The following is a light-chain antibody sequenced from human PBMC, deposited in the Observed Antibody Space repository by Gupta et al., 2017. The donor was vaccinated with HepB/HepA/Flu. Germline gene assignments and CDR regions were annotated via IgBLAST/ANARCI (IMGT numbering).Light chain of an antibody. V-gene: IGKV4-1*01. Sequence: VLAQSPDSLAGYLGERATINCKSTQSVLYSYNIKNYLAWYQQKPGKPPKLLIYWASTRETGVPSRFSGSGSGTEFTLTISSLQAEDFASYYCQQYNSYSATFGQGTRLEIK. CDR2: WAS. J-gene: IGKJ5*01. CDR1: QSVLYSYNIKNY. CDR3: QQYNSYSAT.